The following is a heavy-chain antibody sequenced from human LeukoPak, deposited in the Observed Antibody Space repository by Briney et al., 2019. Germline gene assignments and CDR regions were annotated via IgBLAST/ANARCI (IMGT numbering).Heavy chain of an antibody. V-gene: IGHV3-7*03. CDR1: GFTFSSYE. D-gene: IGHD1-26*01. CDR3: ARDDIVGSVDFDY. CDR2: IKQDGSVK. Sequence: GGSLRLSCAASGFTFSSYEMDWVRQAPGKGLEWVANIKQDGSVKYYVDSVRGRFTISRDNAKNSLYLQMNSLRADDTAVYYCARDDIVGSVDFDYWGQGTLVTVSS. J-gene: IGHJ4*02.